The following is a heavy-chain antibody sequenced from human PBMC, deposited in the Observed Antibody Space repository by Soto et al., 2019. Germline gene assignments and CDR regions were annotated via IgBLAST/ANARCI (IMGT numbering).Heavy chain of an antibody. V-gene: IGHV1-2*02. CDR2: IDPKNGGT. CDR1: GYSISAYY. D-gene: IGHD3-10*01. CDR3: GRDDYGIFPY. J-gene: IGHJ4*02. Sequence: QVQLVQSGTEVKKPGASVKVSCQASGYSISAYYIHWVRQAPGQGLEWMEWIDPKNGGTVSAQKFQGRLTMTRDTSISTVYMDLSRLTSDDTALYYCGRDDYGIFPYWGQGSLVTVSS.